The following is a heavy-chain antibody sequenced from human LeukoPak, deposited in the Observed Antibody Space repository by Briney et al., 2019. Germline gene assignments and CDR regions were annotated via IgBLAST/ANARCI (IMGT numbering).Heavy chain of an antibody. CDR2: ISSSSSTI. V-gene: IGHV3-48*04. Sequence: GGPLRLSCAASGFTFSSYSMNWVRQAPGKGLEWVSYISSSSSTIYYADSVKGRFTISRDNAKNSLYLQMNSLRAEDTAVYYCARPAAAGTSPPRYWGQGTLVTVSS. CDR1: GFTFSSYS. J-gene: IGHJ4*02. D-gene: IGHD6-13*01. CDR3: ARPAAAGTSPPRY.